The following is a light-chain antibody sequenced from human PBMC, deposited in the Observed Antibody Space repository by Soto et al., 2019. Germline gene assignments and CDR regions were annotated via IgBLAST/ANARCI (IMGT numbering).Light chain of an antibody. CDR1: TSDVGGYNL. CDR3: CSYASSSSYV. CDR2: EGT. V-gene: IGLV2-23*01. Sequence: QSVLTQPASVSGSPGQSITISCSGTTSDVGGYNLVSWYQQHTAKAPKLLIYEGTQRPSGVSSRFSGSKSGNTASLTISGLQAKDKADYYCCSYASSSSYVFGTGTKVTVL. J-gene: IGLJ1*01.